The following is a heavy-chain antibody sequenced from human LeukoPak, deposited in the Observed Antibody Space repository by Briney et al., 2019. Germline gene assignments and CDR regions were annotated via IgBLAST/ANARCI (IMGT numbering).Heavy chain of an antibody. D-gene: IGHD1-26*01. CDR2: ISIGGDTT. J-gene: IGHJ4*02. V-gene: IGHV3-23*01. CDR3: ANYKWELLLGYFDY. Sequence: GGSLRLSCAASGFTFSSHGMCWVRQAPGRGLEWVSSISIGGDTTYSDSVKGRFTISRDNSKNTLYLQLDSLRAEDTAVYYCANYKWELLLGYFDYWGQGTLVTASS. CDR1: GFTFSSHG.